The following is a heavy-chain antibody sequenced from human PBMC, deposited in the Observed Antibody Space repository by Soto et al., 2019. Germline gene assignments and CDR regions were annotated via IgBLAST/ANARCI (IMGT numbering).Heavy chain of an antibody. V-gene: IGHV3-33*01. D-gene: IGHD7-27*01. J-gene: IGHJ4*02. Sequence: QVQLVESGGGVVQPGRSLRLSCAASGFTFSSYGMHWVRQAPGKGLEWTAVIWYDGNSKDYGDSVRGRFTVSRDNSKNTLYLQMDSLRAEDTAVYYCARDSSSGEGFDFWGQGTLVTVSS. CDR3: ARDSSSGEGFDF. CDR1: GFTFSSYG. CDR2: IWYDGNSK.